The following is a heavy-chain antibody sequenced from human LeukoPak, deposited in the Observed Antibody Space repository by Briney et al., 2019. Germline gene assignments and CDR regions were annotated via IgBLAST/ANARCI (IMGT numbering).Heavy chain of an antibody. J-gene: IGHJ6*03. CDR2: IYHSGST. D-gene: IGHD5-18*01. CDR1: GYSISSGYY. V-gene: IGHV4-38-2*02. CDR3: ARGRRGYSYGQPAYYYYYMDV. Sequence: SETLSLTCTVSGYSISSGYYWGWIRQPPGKGLEWIGSIYHSGSTYYNPSLKSRVTISVDTSKNQFSLKLSSVTAADTAVYYCARGRRGYSYGQPAYYYYYMDVWGKGTTVTVSS.